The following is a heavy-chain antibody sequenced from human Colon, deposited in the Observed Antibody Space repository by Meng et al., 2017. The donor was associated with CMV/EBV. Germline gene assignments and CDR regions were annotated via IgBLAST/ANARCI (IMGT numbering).Heavy chain of an antibody. Sequence: SLKISCAGSGFTFDDYAIHWVRQVPGKGLEWVSGISWNSGNIDYADSVEGRFTISRDNAKNSLYLQMNSLRAEDTALYYCAREMYYSGSGNYAAFYYGMDVWGQGTTVTVSS. CDR1: GFTFDDYA. CDR3: AREMYYSGSGNYAAFYYGMDV. J-gene: IGHJ6*02. CDR2: ISWNSGNI. V-gene: IGHV3-9*01. D-gene: IGHD3-10*01.